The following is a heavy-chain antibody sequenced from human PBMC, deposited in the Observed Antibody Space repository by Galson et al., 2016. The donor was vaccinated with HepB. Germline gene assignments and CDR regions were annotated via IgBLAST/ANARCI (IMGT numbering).Heavy chain of an antibody. CDR1: GFTFNSYA. J-gene: IGHJ4*02. CDR2: IRGSGDYT. V-gene: IGHV3-23*01. Sequence: SLRLSCAASGFTFNSYAIHWVRQAPGKGLEWVSAIRGSGDYTYYTESVQGRFAISRDNSKNTLYLQMNSLREEDTAVYYCAKVGVTAYQYDILTGTFDSWGQGTLVTVSS. D-gene: IGHD3-9*01. CDR3: AKVGVTAYQYDILTGTFDS.